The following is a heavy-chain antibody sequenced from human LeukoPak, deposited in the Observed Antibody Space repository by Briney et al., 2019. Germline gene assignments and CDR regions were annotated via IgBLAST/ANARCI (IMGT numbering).Heavy chain of an antibody. CDR2: INAGSSNT. D-gene: IGHD6-13*01. Sequence: ASVTVSCKASGYTFTSYAVHWVRQAPGQRLEWMGWINAGSSNTKYSQKFQGRVTITRDTSASTAYMELSSLRSEDTAVYYCARGVLREQQLGLDYWGQGTLVTVSS. CDR3: ARGVLREQQLGLDY. V-gene: IGHV1-3*01. J-gene: IGHJ4*02. CDR1: GYTFTSYA.